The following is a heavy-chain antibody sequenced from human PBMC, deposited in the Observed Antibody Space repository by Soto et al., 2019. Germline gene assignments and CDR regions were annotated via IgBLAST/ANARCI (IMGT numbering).Heavy chain of an antibody. Sequence: GGSLRLSCAASGFTFSSYAMSWVRQAPGKGLEWVSSITSTGDRAYYADSVKGRFTVSRDNSKNTLYLQMNSLRAEDTAVYYCARYYMVTRSPFDYWGQGTLVTVSS. CDR2: ITSTGDRA. CDR1: GFTFSSYA. J-gene: IGHJ4*02. V-gene: IGHV3-23*01. D-gene: IGHD5-18*01. CDR3: ARYYMVTRSPFDY.